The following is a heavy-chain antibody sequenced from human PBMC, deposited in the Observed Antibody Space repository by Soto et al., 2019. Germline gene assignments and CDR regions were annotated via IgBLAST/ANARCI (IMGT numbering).Heavy chain of an antibody. CDR3: ARDRLVAATSAPPYYYFGMDV. Sequence: GGSLRLSCAASGFTFSRYSMSWVRQAPGKWLEWVSSISSSSSYTYYADSVKGRFTTSRDNAKNSLYLQMNSLRAEDTAVYYCARDRLVAATSAPPYYYFGMDVWGQGTTVTVSS. CDR2: ISSSSSYT. D-gene: IGHD2-15*01. CDR1: GFTFSRYS. J-gene: IGHJ6*02. V-gene: IGHV3-21*01.